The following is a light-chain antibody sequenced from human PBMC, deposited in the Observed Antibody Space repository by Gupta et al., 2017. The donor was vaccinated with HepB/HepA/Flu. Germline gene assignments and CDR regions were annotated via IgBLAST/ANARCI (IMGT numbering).Light chain of an antibody. V-gene: IGKV1-5*03. CDR3: QQDNSYSIT. J-gene: IGKJ5*01. CDR2: KAS. Sequence: DIQMNQSPSTLSASVGDRVTITCGASQSISSWLAWYQQKPGKAPKLLIYKASSLESGVPSRFSGSGSGTEFTLTISSRQPDDFATYYCQQDNSYSITFDQGTRLEIK. CDR1: QSISSW.